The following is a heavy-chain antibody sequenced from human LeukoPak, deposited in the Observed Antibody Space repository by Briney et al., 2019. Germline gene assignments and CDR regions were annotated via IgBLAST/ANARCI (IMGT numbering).Heavy chain of an antibody. CDR3: AREYYYDSSGYYYGY. D-gene: IGHD3-22*01. Sequence: GGSLRLSCAASGFTFKNYWMTWVRQAPGKGLEWASYISSSGSTIYCADSVKGRFTISRDNAKNSLYLQMNSLRAEDTAVYYCAREYYYDSSGYYYGYWGQGTLVTVSS. V-gene: IGHV3-48*04. CDR1: GFTFKNYW. J-gene: IGHJ4*02. CDR2: ISSSGSTI.